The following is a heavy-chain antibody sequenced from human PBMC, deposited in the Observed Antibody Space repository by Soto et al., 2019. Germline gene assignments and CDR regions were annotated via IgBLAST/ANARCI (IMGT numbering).Heavy chain of an antibody. Sequence: PGGSLRLSCAASGFTFSSYGMHWVRQAPGKGLEWVAVIWYDGSNKYYADSVKGRFTISRYNSKNSLYLQMNSLRAEDTAVYYCARDSEIAAAGANLAWFDPWGQGTLVTVS. CDR3: ARDSEIAAAGANLAWFDP. J-gene: IGHJ5*02. V-gene: IGHV3-33*01. CDR2: IWYDGSNK. CDR1: GFTFSSYG. D-gene: IGHD6-13*01.